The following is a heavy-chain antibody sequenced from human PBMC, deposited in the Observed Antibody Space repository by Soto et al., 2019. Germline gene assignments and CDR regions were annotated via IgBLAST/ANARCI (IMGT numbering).Heavy chain of an antibody. CDR3: AVDTAMGNYYYYGMDV. CDR2: IYYSGST. V-gene: IGHV4-31*03. D-gene: IGHD5-18*01. CDR1: GGSISSGGYY. Sequence: SETLSLTCTVSGGSISSGGYYWSWIRQHPGKGLEWIGYIYYSGSTYYNPSLKSRVTISVDTSKNQFSLKLSSVTAADTAVYYCAVDTAMGNYYYYGMDVWGQGTTVTVSS. J-gene: IGHJ6*02.